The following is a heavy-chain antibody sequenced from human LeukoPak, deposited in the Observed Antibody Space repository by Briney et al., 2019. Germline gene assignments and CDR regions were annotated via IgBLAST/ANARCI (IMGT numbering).Heavy chain of an antibody. CDR3: ARRNPDGYVDY. CDR2: IYYSGST. D-gene: IGHD5-24*01. V-gene: IGHV4-39*01. J-gene: IGHJ4*02. Sequence: PSETLSLTCTVSGGSISSSSYYWGWIRQPPGKGLEWIGSIYYSGSTYYNPSLKSRVTISVDTSKNQFSLKLSSVTAADTAVYYCARRNPDGYVDYWGQGTLVTVSS. CDR1: GGSISSSSYY.